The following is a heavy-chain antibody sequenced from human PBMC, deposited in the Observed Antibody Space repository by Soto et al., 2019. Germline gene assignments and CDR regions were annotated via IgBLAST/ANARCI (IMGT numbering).Heavy chain of an antibody. CDR1: GYSFSTYW. Sequence: GESLKISCKGSGYSFSTYWIGWVRQMPGKGLEWMGIIYPGDSDTRQSPSFQGQVTISADKSINTAYLQWSSLKASDTAIYYCATRQYQLTTAFDNWGQGTMVTVSS. V-gene: IGHV5-51*01. D-gene: IGHD2-2*01. CDR3: ATRQYQLTTAFDN. J-gene: IGHJ3*02. CDR2: IYPGDSDT.